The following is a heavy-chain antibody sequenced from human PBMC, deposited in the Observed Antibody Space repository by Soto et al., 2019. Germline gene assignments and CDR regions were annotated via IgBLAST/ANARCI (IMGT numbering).Heavy chain of an antibody. CDR2: IWHDGNEK. V-gene: IGHV3-33*01. CDR3: AREFGQYGNYRFDP. J-gene: IGHJ5*02. CDR1: GFTFSDYG. Sequence: QVQLVESGGGVVQPGGSLRLSCAASGFTFSDYGMHWVRQTPGKGLGRVAVIWHDGNEKYYADSAKGRFTVSRDNSKNTLYLQMNSLRAEDTALYYCAREFGQYGNYRFDPWGQGTLVAVSS. D-gene: IGHD3-16*01.